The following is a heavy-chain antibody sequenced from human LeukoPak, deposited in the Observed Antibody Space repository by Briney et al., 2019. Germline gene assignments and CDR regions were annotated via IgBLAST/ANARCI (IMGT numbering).Heavy chain of an antibody. CDR2: IIPIFGTA. V-gene: IGHV1-69*13. CDR3: ARAKVSSSGGNFDY. D-gene: IGHD6-6*01. J-gene: IGHJ4*02. CDR1: VGTFSSYA. Sequence: ASVKVSCKASVGTFSSYAISWVRQAPGQGLEWMGGIIPIFGTANYAQKFQGRVTITADESTSTAYMELSSLRSEDTAVYYCARAKVSSSGGNFDYWGQGTLVTVSS.